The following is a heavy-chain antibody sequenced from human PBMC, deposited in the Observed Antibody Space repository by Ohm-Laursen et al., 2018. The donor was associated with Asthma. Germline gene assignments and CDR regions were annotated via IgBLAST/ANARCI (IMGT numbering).Heavy chain of an antibody. CDR2: ISYDGSNK. V-gene: IGHV3-30*18. CDR1: GFTFSSYG. Sequence: SLRLSCTASGFTFSSYGMHWVRQAPGKGLEWVAVISYDGSNKYYADSVKGRFTISRDNSKNTLYLQMNSLRAEDTAVYYCAKDDRIPGNFDYWGQGTLVTVSS. D-gene: IGHD3-16*02. J-gene: IGHJ4*02. CDR3: AKDDRIPGNFDY.